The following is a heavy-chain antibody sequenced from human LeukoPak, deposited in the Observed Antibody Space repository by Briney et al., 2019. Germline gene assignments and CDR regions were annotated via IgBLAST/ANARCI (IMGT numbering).Heavy chain of an antibody. D-gene: IGHD6-19*01. CDR3: ARHEGGGQWLVYFDY. CDR2: IYPGDSDT. V-gene: IGHV5-51*01. CDR1: GYTFTSYW. Sequence: KPGESLKIXCMGSGYTFTSYWIGWVRQVPGKRLEGMGIIYPGDSDTSYSTSFQGQVTISADKSISTAYLQWSCLKASDTAMYYCARHEGGGQWLVYFDYWGQGTLVTVSS. J-gene: IGHJ4*02.